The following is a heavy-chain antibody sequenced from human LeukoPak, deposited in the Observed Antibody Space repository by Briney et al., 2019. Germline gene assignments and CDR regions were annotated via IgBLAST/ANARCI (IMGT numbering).Heavy chain of an antibody. V-gene: IGHV1-2*02. CDR1: GYTFTGYY. D-gene: IGHD2-21*02. Sequence: GASVKVSCKASGYTFTGYYMHWVRQAPGQGLEWMGWTNPNSGGTNYAQKFQGRVTMTRDTSISTAHMELSRLRSDDTAVYYCARAYCGGDCYLASPEALEDYWGQGTLVTVSS. J-gene: IGHJ4*02. CDR2: TNPNSGGT. CDR3: ARAYCGGDCYLASPEALEDY.